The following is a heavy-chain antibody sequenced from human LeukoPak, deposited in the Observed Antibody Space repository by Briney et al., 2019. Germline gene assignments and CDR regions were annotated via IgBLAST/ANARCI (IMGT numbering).Heavy chain of an antibody. CDR2: IYYSGST. D-gene: IGHD4-17*01. V-gene: IGHV4-59*01. J-gene: IGHJ5*02. CDR3: ARVVYGDYGWFDP. Sequence: PSETLSLTCTVSGGSISSYYWSWIRQPPGKGLEWIGYIYYSGSTNYNPSLKSRVTISVDTSKNQFSLKLSSVTAADAAVYYCARVVYGDYGWFDPWGQGTLVTVSS. CDR1: GGSISSYY.